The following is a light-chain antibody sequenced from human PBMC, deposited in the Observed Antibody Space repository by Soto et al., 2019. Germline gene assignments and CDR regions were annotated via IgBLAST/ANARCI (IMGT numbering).Light chain of an antibody. CDR3: NSFTTTNTYV. Sequence: QSVLTQPASVSGSPGQAITISCTGASSDVGGFDHVSWYQQHPGKVPRLLIYDVSSRPSGVSDRSSGSKSGNTASLTISGLPAEDEADYYCNSFTTTNTYVFGTGTKVTVL. V-gene: IGLV2-14*03. CDR1: SSDVGGFDH. CDR2: DVS. J-gene: IGLJ1*01.